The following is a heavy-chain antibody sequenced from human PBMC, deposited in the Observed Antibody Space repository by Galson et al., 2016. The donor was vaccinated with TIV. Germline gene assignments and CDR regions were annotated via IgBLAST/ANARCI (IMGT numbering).Heavy chain of an antibody. CDR3: ARDYRKMSTTTLDL. J-gene: IGHJ4*01. Sequence: SVKVSCKASGYTFTANYVHWVRQAPGQGLEWMGWISPDSGNTKITQKFQGRITMTRDTSTSTSYMEVRSLRSEDTAVYFCARDYRKMSTTTLDLWGQGTLVTVSS. CDR1: GYTFTANY. CDR2: ISPDSGNT. V-gene: IGHV1-2*02. D-gene: IGHD2-2*01.